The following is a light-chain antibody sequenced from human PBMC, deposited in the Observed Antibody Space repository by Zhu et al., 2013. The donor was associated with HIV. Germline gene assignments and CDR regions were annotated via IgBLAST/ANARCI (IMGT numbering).Light chain of an antibody. CDR2: KSS. CDR1: RDLKSN. V-gene: IGKV1-5*03. CDR3: QQYNTYPWT. J-gene: IGKJ1*01. Sequence: TQSPATLSVSPGDRATLSCRASRDLKSNLAWYQQRPGQVPKLLIYKSSTLQTGVPPRFLGSGSGTDFALTISGLQPDDFATYYCQQYNTYPWTFGRGT.